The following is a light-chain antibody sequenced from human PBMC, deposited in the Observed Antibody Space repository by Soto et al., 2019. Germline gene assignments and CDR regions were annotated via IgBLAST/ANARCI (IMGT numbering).Light chain of an antibody. V-gene: IGKV1-5*01. CDR3: QQYNSYSGT. CDR2: DAS. CDR1: QSISSW. J-gene: IGKJ1*01. Sequence: DIQMTQSPSTLSASVGDRVTITCRASQSISSWLAWYQQKPGKDPKLLIYDASRLESGVPSRFSGSGSGTEFTLTISSLQPDDFATYYCQQYNSYSGTFGQGTKVEIK.